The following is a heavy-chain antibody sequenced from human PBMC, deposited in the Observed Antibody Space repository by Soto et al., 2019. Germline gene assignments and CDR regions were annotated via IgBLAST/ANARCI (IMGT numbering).Heavy chain of an antibody. J-gene: IGHJ6*02. V-gene: IGHV1-3*01. CDR3: ARDLGNYYGSGSYYMGYYYYGMDV. D-gene: IGHD3-10*01. Sequence: ASVKVSCKASGYTFTSYAMHWVRQAPGQRLEWMGWINAGNGNTKYSQKFQGRVTITRDTSASTAYMELSSLRSEDTAVYYCARDLGNYYGSGSYYMGYYYYGMDVWGQGTSVTVSS. CDR2: INAGNGNT. CDR1: GYTFTSYA.